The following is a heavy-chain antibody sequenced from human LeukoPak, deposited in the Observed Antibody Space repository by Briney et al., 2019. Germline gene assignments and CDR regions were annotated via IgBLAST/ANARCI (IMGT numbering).Heavy chain of an antibody. D-gene: IGHD3-22*01. CDR1: GGSISSGGYY. CDR3: ARDSDSSGYYY. CDR2: IYYSGST. Sequence: ASETLSLTCTVSGGSISSGGYYWSWIRQHPGKGLEWIGYIYYSGSTYYNPSLKSRVTISVDTSKNQFSLKLSSVTAAGTAVYYCARDSDSSGYYYWGQGTLVTVSS. V-gene: IGHV4-31*03. J-gene: IGHJ4*02.